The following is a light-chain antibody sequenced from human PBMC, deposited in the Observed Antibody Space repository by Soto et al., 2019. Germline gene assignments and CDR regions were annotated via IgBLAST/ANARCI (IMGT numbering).Light chain of an antibody. V-gene: IGLV2-11*01. J-gene: IGLJ2*01. Sequence: QAVVTQPRSVSGSPGQSVTISCAGTSSDVGGFDYVSWYHQHPDKAPRLLIYDVTKRPSGVPYRFSGSRSGNTASLTISGLQADDEADYYCCSYAGTHTFVFGGGTKLTVL. CDR3: CSYAGTHTFV. CDR2: DVT. CDR1: SSDVGGFDY.